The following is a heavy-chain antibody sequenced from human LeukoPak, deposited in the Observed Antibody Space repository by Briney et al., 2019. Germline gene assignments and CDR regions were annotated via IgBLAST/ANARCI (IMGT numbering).Heavy chain of an antibody. V-gene: IGHV4-34*09. CDR1: GGSFSGYY. CDR3: ARDRRAFDI. Sequence: PSETLSLTCAVYGGSFSGYYWSWIRQPPGKGLEWIGYIYYSGSTYYNPSLKSRVTISVDTSKNQFSLKLSSVTAADTAVYYCARDRRAFDIWGQGTMVTVSS. CDR2: IYYSGST. J-gene: IGHJ3*02.